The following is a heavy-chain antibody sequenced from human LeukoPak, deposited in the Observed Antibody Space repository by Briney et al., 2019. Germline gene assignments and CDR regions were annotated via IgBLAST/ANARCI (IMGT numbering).Heavy chain of an antibody. CDR2: INHSGTT. D-gene: IGHD3-22*01. Sequence: KPSETPSPTCALYGGALSGHYWSWDRPPPRKGLGLDGEINHSGTTNYNPSLKSRLTISVDTSENQFSLKLSSVTAADTAVYYCAQLDYYDSSGDLDFWGQGTLVTVSS. J-gene: IGHJ4*02. V-gene: IGHV4-34*01. CDR3: AQLDYYDSSGDLDF. CDR1: GGALSGHY.